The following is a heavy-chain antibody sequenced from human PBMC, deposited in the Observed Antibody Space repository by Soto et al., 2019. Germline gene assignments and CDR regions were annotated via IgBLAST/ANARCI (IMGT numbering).Heavy chain of an antibody. CDR1: GYSFTSYW. D-gene: IGHD3-22*01. V-gene: IGHV5-10-1*01. CDR3: ARLRYYYEEGDAFDI. CDR2: IDPSDSYT. Sequence: PGESLKISCKGSGYSFTSYWISWVRQMPGKGLEWMGRIDPSDSYTNYSPSFQGHVTISADKSISTAYLQWSSLKASDTAMYYCARLRYYYEEGDAFDIWGQGTMVTVSS. J-gene: IGHJ3*02.